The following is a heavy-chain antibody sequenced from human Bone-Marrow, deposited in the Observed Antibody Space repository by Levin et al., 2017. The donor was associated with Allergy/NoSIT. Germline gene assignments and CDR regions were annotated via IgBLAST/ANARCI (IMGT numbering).Heavy chain of an antibody. CDR3: ARGCGGGDCFFDY. CDR1: VGSISGGDYY. V-gene: IGHV4-30-4*01. CDR2: IYYTGST. D-gene: IGHD2-21*02. Sequence: SQTLSLTCTVSVGSISGGDYYWNWIRQPPGKGLGWFVYIYYTGSTYYNPSLKSRFSISVDTPKTQFSLKLSSATAADTAVYYCARGCGGGDCFFDYWGQGTLVTVSS. J-gene: IGHJ4*02.